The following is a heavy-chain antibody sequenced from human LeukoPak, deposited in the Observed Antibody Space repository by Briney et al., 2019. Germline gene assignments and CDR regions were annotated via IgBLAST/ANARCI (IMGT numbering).Heavy chain of an antibody. CDR2: ISSSSSYI. V-gene: IGHV3-21*01. CDR3: ARDLRALDAFDI. J-gene: IGHJ3*02. CDR1: GFTFSSYS. Sequence: PGGSLRLSCAASGFTFSSYSMNWVRQAPGKGLEWVSSISSSSSYIYYADSVKGRFTISRDNAKNSLYLQMHSLRAEDTAVYYCARDLRALDAFDIWGQGTMVTVSS.